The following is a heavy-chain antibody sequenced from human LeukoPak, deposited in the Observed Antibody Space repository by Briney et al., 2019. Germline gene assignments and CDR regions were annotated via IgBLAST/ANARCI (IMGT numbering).Heavy chain of an antibody. CDR1: GYTFTNYA. Sequence: ASVKVSCKASGYTFTNYAVNWVRQATGQGLEWMGWMNPNSGNTGYAQKFQGRVTITRNTSISTAYMELNSLRSEDTAVYYCARANTASRLGDTFDIWGQGTMVTVSS. CDR2: MNPNSGNT. J-gene: IGHJ3*02. D-gene: IGHD6-6*01. V-gene: IGHV1-8*03. CDR3: ARANTASRLGDTFDI.